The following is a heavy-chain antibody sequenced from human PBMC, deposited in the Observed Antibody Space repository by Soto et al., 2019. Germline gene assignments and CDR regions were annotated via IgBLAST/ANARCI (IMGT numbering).Heavy chain of an antibody. Sequence: GSLRLSCEASGFTFDDYTMHWVRQAPGKGLEWVSLISWDGGSTYYADSVKGRFTISRDNSKNSLYLQMNSLRTEDTALYYCAQDIGITGTGGFDYWGQGTLVTVSS. D-gene: IGHD1-7*01. J-gene: IGHJ4*02. CDR2: ISWDGGST. CDR3: AQDIGITGTGGFDY. CDR1: GFTFDDYT. V-gene: IGHV3-43*01.